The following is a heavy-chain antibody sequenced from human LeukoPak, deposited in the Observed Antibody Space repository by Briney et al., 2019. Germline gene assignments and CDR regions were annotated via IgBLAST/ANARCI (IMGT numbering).Heavy chain of an antibody. CDR3: ARGPAGSSSWYDY. CDR1: GFTFSDYY. CDR2: ISSSGSIM. Sequence: GRSLRLSCAASGFTFSDYYMSWIRQAPGKGLEWVSYISSSGSIMYYADSVKGRFTISRDNAKNSLYLQMSSLRAEDTAVYYCARGPAGSSSWYDYWGQGTLVTVSS. D-gene: IGHD6-13*01. V-gene: IGHV3-11*01. J-gene: IGHJ4*02.